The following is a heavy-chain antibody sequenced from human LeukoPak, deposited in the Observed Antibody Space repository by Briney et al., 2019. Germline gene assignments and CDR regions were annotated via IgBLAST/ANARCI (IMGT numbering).Heavy chain of an antibody. J-gene: IGHJ5*02. CDR3: ARRGTYYYGSGDWFDP. CDR2: MNPNSGNT. CDR1: GYTFTSYD. Sequence: ASVKVSRKASGYTFTSYDINWVRQATGQGLEWMGWMNPNSGNTGYAQKFQGRVTMTRNTSISTAYMELSSLRSEDTAVYYCARRGTYYYGSGDWFDPWGQGTLVTVSS. V-gene: IGHV1-8*01. D-gene: IGHD3-10*01.